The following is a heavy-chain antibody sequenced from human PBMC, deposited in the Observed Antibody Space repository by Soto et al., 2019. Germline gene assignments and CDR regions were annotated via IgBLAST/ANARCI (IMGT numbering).Heavy chain of an antibody. CDR3: AKEKSRHGGLLDY. CDR2: ISWNSGSI. V-gene: IGHV3-9*01. D-gene: IGHD3-3*01. Sequence: EVQLVEAGGGLVQPGRSLRLSCSASGFTFDDFAIHWVRQAPGGGLEWGSGISWNSGSIGYADSVRGRFTISRDNAKNSLYLQMNSLRAEDTALYYCAKEKSRHGGLLDYWGQGTLVTVSS. CDR1: GFTFDDFA. J-gene: IGHJ4*02.